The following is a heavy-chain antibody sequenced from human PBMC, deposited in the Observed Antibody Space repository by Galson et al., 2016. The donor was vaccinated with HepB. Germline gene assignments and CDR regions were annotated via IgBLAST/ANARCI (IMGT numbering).Heavy chain of an antibody. V-gene: IGHV6-1*01. Sequence: CAISGDSVSNNSAAWYWVRQSPSRGLEWLGRAYYRSAWYYEYTLSLRGRIIVNPDTSTNQFSLQLKFVTPGDTAVDYVSRFGPRDFGMGNLEFYFFFGMDVWGQGTTVTVSS. D-gene: IGHD3-3*02. CDR1: GDSVSNNSAA. J-gene: IGHJ6*02. CDR2: AYYRSAWYY. CDR3: SRFGPRDFGMGNLEFYFFFGMDV.